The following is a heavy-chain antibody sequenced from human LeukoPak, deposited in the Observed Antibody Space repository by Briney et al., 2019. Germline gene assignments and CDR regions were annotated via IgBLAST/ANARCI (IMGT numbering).Heavy chain of an antibody. Sequence: ASVNVSCKASGYSFVGYGITWVRQATGQGLEWMGWMNPNSGNTGYAQKFQGRVTMTRNTSISTAYMELSSLRSEDTAVYYCARGDDYGDFFNWFDPWGQGTLVTVSS. CDR3: ARGDDYGDFFNWFDP. CDR1: GYSFVGYG. J-gene: IGHJ5*02. CDR2: MNPNSGNT. D-gene: IGHD4-17*01. V-gene: IGHV1-8*02.